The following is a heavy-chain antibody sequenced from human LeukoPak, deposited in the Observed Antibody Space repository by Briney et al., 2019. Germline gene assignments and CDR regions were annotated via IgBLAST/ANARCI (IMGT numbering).Heavy chain of an antibody. Sequence: AGGSLRLSCAASGFTFDDYAMHWVRQAPGKGLEWVSGISWNSNNIDYADSVKGRFTISRDNAKNSLYLQMNSLRAEDTAVYYCAKWGCSGGSCYPFDYWGQGTLVTVSS. CDR1: GFTFDDYA. J-gene: IGHJ4*02. V-gene: IGHV3-9*01. CDR3: AKWGCSGGSCYPFDY. CDR2: ISWNSNNI. D-gene: IGHD2-15*01.